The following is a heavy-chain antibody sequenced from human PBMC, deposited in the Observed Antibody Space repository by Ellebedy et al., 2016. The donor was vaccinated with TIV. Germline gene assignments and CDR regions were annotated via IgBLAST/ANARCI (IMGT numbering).Heavy chain of an antibody. CDR3: VKGRDFSGYSGHNWFDP. Sequence: GESLKISCAAFGLRFPSYAMTWVRQAPGKGLEWVSSISGRGDTTYYADPVKGRFTISRDNSKNTLYLQMNSLRVEDTAMYYCVKGRDFSGYSGHNWFDPWGQGTLVTVSS. J-gene: IGHJ5*02. CDR1: GLRFPSYA. D-gene: IGHD3-22*01. V-gene: IGHV3-23*01. CDR2: ISGRGDTT.